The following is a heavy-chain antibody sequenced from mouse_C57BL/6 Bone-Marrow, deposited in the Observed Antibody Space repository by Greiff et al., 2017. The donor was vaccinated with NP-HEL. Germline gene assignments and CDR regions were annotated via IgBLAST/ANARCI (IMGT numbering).Heavy chain of an antibody. CDR3: ARNGDYYGSSFPTEHFDV. D-gene: IGHD1-1*01. V-gene: IGHV2-2*01. Sequence: QVQLKESGPGLVQPSQSLSITCTVSGFSLTSYGVHWVRQSPGKGLEWLGVIWSGGSTDYNAAFISRLSISKDNSKSQVFFKMNSLQADDTAIYYCARNGDYYGSSFPTEHFDVWGTGTTVTVSS. CDR2: IWSGGST. CDR1: GFSLTSYG. J-gene: IGHJ1*03.